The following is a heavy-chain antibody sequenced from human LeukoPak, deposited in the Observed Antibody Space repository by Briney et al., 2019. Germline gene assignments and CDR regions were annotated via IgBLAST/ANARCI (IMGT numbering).Heavy chain of an antibody. D-gene: IGHD3-3*01. V-gene: IGHV4-59*08. CDR3: ARRGHYDFWSGYQPDYYYYYMDV. CDR2: IYYSGST. J-gene: IGHJ6*03. Sequence: SETLSLTCTVSGGSISSYYWSWIRQPPGKGLEWIGYIYYSGSTNYNPSLKSRVTISVDTSKNQFSLKLSSVTAADTAVYYCARRGHYDFWSGYQPDYYYYYMDVWGKGTTVTVSS. CDR1: GGSISSYY.